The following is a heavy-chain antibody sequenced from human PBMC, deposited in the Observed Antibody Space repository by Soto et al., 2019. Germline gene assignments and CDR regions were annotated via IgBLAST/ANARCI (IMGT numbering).Heavy chain of an antibody. D-gene: IGHD3-10*01. CDR3: AAPRDEYGSGVSWFTYGMDI. CDR1: GFTFSDFA. V-gene: IGHV3-23*01. CDR2: VDGAGGST. Sequence: GGSLRLSCLASGFTFSDFAMTWVRHVPGRGLEWVASVDGAGGSTYYAESVRGRFSISRDNSKNTLFLQMKRLTVDDTAIYYCAAPRDEYGSGVSWFTYGMDIWGQGTTVTVSS. J-gene: IGHJ6*02.